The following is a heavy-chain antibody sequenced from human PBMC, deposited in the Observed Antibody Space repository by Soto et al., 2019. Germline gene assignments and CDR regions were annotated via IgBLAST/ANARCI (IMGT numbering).Heavy chain of an antibody. CDR3: AALDGALDY. J-gene: IGHJ4*02. D-gene: IGHD3-10*01. V-gene: IGHV4-59*01. CDR2: IFHTGNT. CDR1: GDSFSSYY. Sequence: TLSLTCTVSGDSFSSYYWTWIRQPPGKRLEWVAYIFHTGNTNYNPSLKSRVTISLDTSKNQLSLKLRSVTPADTAVYYCAALDGALDYWGPGTLVTVSS.